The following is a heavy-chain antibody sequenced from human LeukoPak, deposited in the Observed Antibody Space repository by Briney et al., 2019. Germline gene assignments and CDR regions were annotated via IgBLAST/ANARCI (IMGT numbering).Heavy chain of an antibody. CDR1: GGSISSGGYY. D-gene: IGHD3-10*01. V-gene: IGHV4-61*08. CDR3: ARRGYYGSGSHDY. J-gene: IGHJ4*02. Sequence: SETLSLTCTVSGGSISSGGYYWSWIRQHPGKGLEWIGYIYYSGSTNYNPSLKSRVTISVDTSKNQFSLKLSSVTAADTAVYYCARRGYYGSGSHDYWGQGTLVTVSS. CDR2: IYYSGST.